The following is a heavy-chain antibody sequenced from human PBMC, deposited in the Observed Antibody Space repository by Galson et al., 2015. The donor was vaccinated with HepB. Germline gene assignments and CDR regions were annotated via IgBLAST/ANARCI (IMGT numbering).Heavy chain of an antibody. CDR3: ARTESKWNYADWFDP. CDR1: GFSLSSYS. D-gene: IGHD1-7*01. V-gene: IGHV3-48*03. Sequence: SLRLSCAASGFSLSSYSLNWVRQAPGKGLEWVSFISASATTMFYADSVKGRFTISRDNAKNSVYLQMNSLRAEDTAVYYCARTESKWNYADWFDPWGQGTLVTVSS. J-gene: IGHJ5*02. CDR2: ISASATTM.